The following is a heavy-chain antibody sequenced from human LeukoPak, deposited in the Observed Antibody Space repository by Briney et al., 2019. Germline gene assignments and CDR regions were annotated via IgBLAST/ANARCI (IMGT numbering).Heavy chain of an antibody. J-gene: IGHJ4*02. CDR1: GGSISSYY. V-gene: IGHV4-59*01. CDR3: AMTYCSSTSCYLGY. Sequence: PSETLSLTCTVSGGSISSYYWSWIRKPPGKGLEWIGYIYYSGSTNYNPSLKSRVTISVDTSKNQFSLKLSSVTAADTAVYYCAMTYCSSTSCYLGYWGQGTLVTVSS. CDR2: IYYSGST. D-gene: IGHD2-2*01.